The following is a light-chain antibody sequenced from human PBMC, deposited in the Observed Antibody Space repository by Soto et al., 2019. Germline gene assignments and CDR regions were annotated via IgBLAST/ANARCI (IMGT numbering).Light chain of an antibody. Sequence: EIVMTQSPATLSVSPGERATLYCRASQSVSTNLAWYQQRPGQAPRLLIYGASARATGIPARFSGSGSGTEFTLNISSLQSEDFAVYYCQQYNKWPLFTFGPGTRV. CDR1: QSVSTN. CDR2: GAS. CDR3: QQYNKWPLFT. J-gene: IGKJ3*01. V-gene: IGKV3-15*01.